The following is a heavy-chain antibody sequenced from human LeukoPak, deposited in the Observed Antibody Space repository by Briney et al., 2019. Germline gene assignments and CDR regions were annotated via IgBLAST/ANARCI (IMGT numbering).Heavy chain of an antibody. D-gene: IGHD4/OR15-4a*01. CDR2: ISSSSSYI. J-gene: IGHJ6*03. CDR1: GFTFSSYS. CDR3: ARLNGQAKYYYYYMDV. V-gene: IGHV3-21*01. Sequence: PGGSLRLSCAASGFTFSSYSMNWVRQAPGKGLEWVSSISSSSSYIYHADSVKGRFTISRDNAKNSLYLQMNSLRAEDTAVYYCARLNGQAKYYYYYMDVWGKRTTVTVSS.